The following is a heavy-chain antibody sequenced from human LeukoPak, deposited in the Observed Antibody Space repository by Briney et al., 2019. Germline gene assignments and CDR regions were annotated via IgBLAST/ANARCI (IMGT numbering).Heavy chain of an antibody. CDR2: INSDGSST. V-gene: IGHV3-74*01. CDR3: ASYYYDSGGAI. Sequence: SGGSLRLSCAASGFTFSSYWMHWVRQAPGKGLVWVSRINSDGSSTSYADSVKGRFTISRDNAKNTLYLQMNSLRAEDTAVYYRASYYYDSGGAIWGQGTMVTVSS. D-gene: IGHD3-22*01. CDR1: GFTFSSYW. J-gene: IGHJ3*02.